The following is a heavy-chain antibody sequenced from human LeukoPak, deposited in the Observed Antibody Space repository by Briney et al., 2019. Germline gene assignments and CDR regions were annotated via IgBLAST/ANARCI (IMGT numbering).Heavy chain of an antibody. J-gene: IGHJ4*02. CDR2: IRFDGSNK. V-gene: IGHV3-30*02. Sequence: GGSLRLSCEASGFTFSTYAMHWVRQAPGKGLEWVAFIRFDGSNKYYADSVKGRFTISRDNSKHTLDLQMNSLRAADTAVYYCAKDQSGILFAHWGQGTLVTVSS. D-gene: IGHD2-21*01. CDR3: AKDQSGILFAH. CDR1: GFTFSTYA.